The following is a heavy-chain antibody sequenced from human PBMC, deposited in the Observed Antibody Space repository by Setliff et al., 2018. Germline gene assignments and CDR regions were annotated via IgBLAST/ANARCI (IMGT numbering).Heavy chain of an antibody. V-gene: IGHV4-38-2*01. CDR3: ARGPVMIVATGYFDY. CDR1: GYSISSGYY. Sequence: SETLSLTCAVSGYSISSGYYWGWIRQPPGKGLEWIGSIYHSGSTNYNPSLKSRVTISVDTSKNQFSLKLSSVTAADTAVYYCARGPVMIVATGYFDYWGQGTLVTV. D-gene: IGHD3-22*01. J-gene: IGHJ4*02. CDR2: IYHSGST.